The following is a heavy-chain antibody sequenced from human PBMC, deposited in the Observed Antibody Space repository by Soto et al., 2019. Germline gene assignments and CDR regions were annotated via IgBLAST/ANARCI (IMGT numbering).Heavy chain of an antibody. CDR2: INPSGGST. V-gene: IGHV1-46*03. D-gene: IGHD6-13*01. CDR3: ARDPHYSSSWYFWFDP. Sequence: QVQLVQSGAEVKKPGASVKVSCKASGYTFTSYYMHWVRQAPGQGLEWMGIINPSGGSTSYAQKFQGRVTMTRDTSTSTVYMELSSLSSEDTAVYYCARDPHYSSSWYFWFDPWGQGTLVTVSS. CDR1: GYTFTSYY. J-gene: IGHJ5*02.